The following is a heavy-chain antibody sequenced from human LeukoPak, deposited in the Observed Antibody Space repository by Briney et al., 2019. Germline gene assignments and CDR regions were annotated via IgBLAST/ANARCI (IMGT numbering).Heavy chain of an antibody. V-gene: IGHV3-21*01. CDR2: ISSSSSYI. Sequence: GGSLRLSCAASGFTFSSYSMNWVRQAPGKGLEWVSSISSSSSYIYYADSVKGRFTISRDNAKNSLYLQMNSLRAEDTAVYYCARDKVSIAAAGTGALDIWGQGTMVTVSS. CDR3: ARDKVSIAAAGTGALDI. D-gene: IGHD6-13*01. J-gene: IGHJ3*02. CDR1: GFTFSSYS.